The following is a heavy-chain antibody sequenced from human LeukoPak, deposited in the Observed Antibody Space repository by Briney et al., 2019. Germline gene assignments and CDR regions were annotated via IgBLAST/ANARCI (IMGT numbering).Heavy chain of an antibody. CDR3: ARVTSITMIVVGHWYFDL. CDR1: GGSISSGGYY. J-gene: IGHJ2*01. V-gene: IGHV4-31*03. Sequence: SETLSLTCTVSGGSISSGGYYWSWIRQHPGKGLEWIGYICYSGSTYYNPSLKSRVTISVDTSKNQFSLKLSSVTAADTAVYYCARVTSITMIVVGHWYFDLRGRGALVTVSS. CDR2: ICYSGST. D-gene: IGHD3-22*01.